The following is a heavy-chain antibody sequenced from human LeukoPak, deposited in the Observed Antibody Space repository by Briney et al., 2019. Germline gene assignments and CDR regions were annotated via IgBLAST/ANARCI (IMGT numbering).Heavy chain of an antibody. V-gene: IGHV1-46*01. D-gene: IGHD3-3*01. CDR3: ARGGYDFSSGYYPSR. CDR2: INPSVGST. J-gene: IGHJ4*02. Sequence: ASVKVSSKASGYTFTSYYMNWVRQAPGQGLEWMGIINPSVGSTSYAQKFQDRVTMTRDTSTSTVYMELSSLRSEDTAVYYCARGGYDFSSGYYPSRWGQGTLVTVSS. CDR1: GYTFTSYY.